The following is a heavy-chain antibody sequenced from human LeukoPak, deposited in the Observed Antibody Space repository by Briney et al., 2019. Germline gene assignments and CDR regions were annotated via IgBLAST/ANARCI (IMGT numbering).Heavy chain of an antibody. CDR1: GFTFSNAW. V-gene: IGHV3-15*01. CDR3: STDEYDYVWGSYRYSGEYYFDY. Sequence: PGGSLRLSCAASGFTFSNAWMSWVRQAPGKGLEWVGRIKSKTDGGTTDYAAPVKGRFTISRGDSKNTLYLQMNSLKTEDTAVYYCSTDEYDYVWGSYRYSGEYYFDYWGQGTLVTVSS. D-gene: IGHD3-16*02. J-gene: IGHJ4*02. CDR2: IKSKTDGGTT.